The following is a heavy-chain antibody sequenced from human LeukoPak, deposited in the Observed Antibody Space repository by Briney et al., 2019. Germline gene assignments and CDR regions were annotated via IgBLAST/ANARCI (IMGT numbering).Heavy chain of an antibody. CDR2: IYDSGST. CDR3: ARHQGSNWISPIDY. V-gene: IGHV4-59*08. D-gene: IGHD1-20*01. Sequence: SETLSLTCTVSGGSMSSYYWSWIRQPPGKGLEWIGYIYDSGSTNYNPSLKSRVPISIDTSKNQFSLKLSSVTATDTALYYCARHQGSNWISPIDYWGQGTLVTVSS. J-gene: IGHJ4*02. CDR1: GGSMSSYY.